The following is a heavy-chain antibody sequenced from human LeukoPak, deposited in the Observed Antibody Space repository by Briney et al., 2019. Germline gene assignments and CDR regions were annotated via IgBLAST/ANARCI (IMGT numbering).Heavy chain of an antibody. J-gene: IGHJ5*02. V-gene: IGHV4-38-2*01. CDR2: IYHSGST. CDR1: GYSISSGYY. CDR3: ARQGYQLLSRSWFDP. Sequence: PSETLSLTCAVSGYSISSGYYWGWIRQPPGKGLEWIGSIYHSGSTYYNPSLKSRVTISVDTSKNQFSLKLSSVTAADTAVYYCARQGYQLLSRSWFDPWGQGTLVTVSS. D-gene: IGHD2-2*01.